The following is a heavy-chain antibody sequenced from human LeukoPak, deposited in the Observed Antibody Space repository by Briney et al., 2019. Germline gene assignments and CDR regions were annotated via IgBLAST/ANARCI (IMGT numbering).Heavy chain of an antibody. CDR1: GGSFSGYY. J-gene: IGHJ4*02. CDR3: ARGFGRVRWTTVTTGYFDY. D-gene: IGHD4-17*01. Sequence: PSETLSLTCAVYGGSFSGYYWSWIRQPPGKGLEWIGEINHSGSTNYNPSLKSRVTISVDTSKNQFSLKLSSVTAADTAVYYCARGFGRVRWTTVTTGYFDYWGQGTLVTVSS. V-gene: IGHV4-34*01. CDR2: INHSGST.